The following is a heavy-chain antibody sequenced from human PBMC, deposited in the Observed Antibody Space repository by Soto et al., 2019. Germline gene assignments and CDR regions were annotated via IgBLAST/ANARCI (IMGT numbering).Heavy chain of an antibody. Sequence: QVQLQESGPGLVKPSQTLSLTCTVSGGSISSGGYYWSWIRQHPGKGLEWIGYIYYSGSTYYNPSLKSRVTISVDTSKNQFSLKLSSVTAADTAVYYCARWDRMITFGGVIVGPFFDYWGQGTLVTVSS. CDR2: IYYSGST. J-gene: IGHJ4*02. CDR1: GGSISSGGYY. CDR3: ARWDRMITFGGVIVGPFFDY. V-gene: IGHV4-31*03. D-gene: IGHD3-16*02.